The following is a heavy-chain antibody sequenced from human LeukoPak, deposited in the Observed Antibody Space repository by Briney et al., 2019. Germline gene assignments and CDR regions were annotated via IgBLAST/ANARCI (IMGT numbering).Heavy chain of an antibody. V-gene: IGHV1-69*05. CDR3: ARVMRRDAYNRPLDY. J-gene: IGHJ4*02. CDR1: GGTFSSYA. CDR2: IIPIFGRA. D-gene: IGHD5-24*01. Sequence: SVKVSCKASGGTFSSYAISWVRQAPGQGLEWMGRIIPIFGRANYAQKFQGRVTITTDESTSTAYMELSSLRSEDTAVYYCARVMRRDAYNRPLDYWGQRTLVTVSS.